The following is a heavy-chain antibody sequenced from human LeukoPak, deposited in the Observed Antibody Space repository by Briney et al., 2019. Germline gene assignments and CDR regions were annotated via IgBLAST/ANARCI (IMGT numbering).Heavy chain of an antibody. CDR2: IYHTGSA. D-gene: IGHD6-6*01. Sequence: SETLSLTCSVSGYSFTSGHYWGWIRQPPGKGLEWIANIYHTGSAHYNPSLKSRVTISVDTSKNQFSLKLSSVTAADTAVYYCAREYRSEYSSSHWFDPWGQGTLVTVSS. V-gene: IGHV4-38-2*02. CDR3: AREYRSEYSSSHWFDP. J-gene: IGHJ5*02. CDR1: GYSFTSGHY.